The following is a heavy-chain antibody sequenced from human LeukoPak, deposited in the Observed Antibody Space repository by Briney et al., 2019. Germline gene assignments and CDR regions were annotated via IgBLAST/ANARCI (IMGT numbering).Heavy chain of an antibody. CDR1: GYSFTSYW. Sequence: PGESLKISCKGSGYSFTSYWIGWVRQMPGKGLEWMGIIYPGDSDTRYSPSFQGQVTISADKSISTAYLQWSSLKASDTAMYYCARHTLTGAVAGTADYWGQGTLVTVSS. CDR2: IYPGDSDT. D-gene: IGHD6-19*01. CDR3: ARHTLTGAVAGTADY. J-gene: IGHJ4*02. V-gene: IGHV5-51*01.